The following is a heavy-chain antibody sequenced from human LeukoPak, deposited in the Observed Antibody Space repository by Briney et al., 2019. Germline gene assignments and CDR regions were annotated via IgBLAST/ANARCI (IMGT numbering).Heavy chain of an antibody. CDR3: ARMFPAAYPDYYYYMDV. CDR2: INHSGST. V-gene: IGHV4-34*01. D-gene: IGHD2-2*01. J-gene: IGHJ6*03. Sequence: PSETLSLTCAVYGGSFSGYYWSWIRQPPGKGLEWIGEINHSGSTNYNPSLKNRVTISVDTSKNQFSLKLSSVTAADTAVYYCARMFPAAYPDYYYYMDVWGKGTTVTVSS. CDR1: GGSFSGYY.